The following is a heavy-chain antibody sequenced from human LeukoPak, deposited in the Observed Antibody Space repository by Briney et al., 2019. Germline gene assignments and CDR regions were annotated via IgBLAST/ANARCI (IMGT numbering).Heavy chain of an antibody. CDR3: AKVALFSGYYPPFDY. V-gene: IGHV3-48*03. J-gene: IGHJ4*02. D-gene: IGHD3-22*01. Sequence: GGSLRLSCAASGFTFSSYEMNWVRQAPGKGLEWVSYISSSGSTIYYADSVQGRFTISRDNSKNTLFLQMNSLRPEDTAVYHCAKVALFSGYYPPFDYWGQGTLVTVSS. CDR1: GFTFSSYE. CDR2: ISSSGSTI.